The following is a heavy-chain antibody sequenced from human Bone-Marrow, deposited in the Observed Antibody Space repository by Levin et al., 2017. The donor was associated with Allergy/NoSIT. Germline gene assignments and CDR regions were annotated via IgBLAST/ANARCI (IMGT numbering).Heavy chain of an antibody. D-gene: IGHD5-18*01. CDR2: IYDSGST. CDR3: ARIPDTTSEFDY. Sequence: LRLSCTVSGGSIRSGGYYWSWIRQHPGTGLEWIGYIYDSGSTSYNPSLESRVAISVDTSKNQFYLKLTSLTAADTAVYYCARIPDTTSEFDYWGQGTLVTVSS. J-gene: IGHJ4*02. CDR1: GGSIRSGGYY. V-gene: IGHV4-31*03.